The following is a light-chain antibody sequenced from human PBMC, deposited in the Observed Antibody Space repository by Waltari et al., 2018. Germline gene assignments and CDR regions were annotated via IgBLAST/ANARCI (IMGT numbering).Light chain of an antibody. V-gene: IGKV1-5*03. Sequence: DIQMSQSPSTLSASVGDRVTITCRASPSISSWLAWYQQKPGKAPKILMYQASSLESGVPSRFSGSGSGTEFTLTISSLQPDDFATYYCQQYNSYPYTFGQGTKLEIK. CDR3: QQYNSYPYT. CDR2: QAS. CDR1: PSISSW. J-gene: IGKJ2*01.